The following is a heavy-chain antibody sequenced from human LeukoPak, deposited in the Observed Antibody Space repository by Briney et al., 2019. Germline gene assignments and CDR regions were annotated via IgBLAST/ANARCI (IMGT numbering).Heavy chain of an antibody. J-gene: IGHJ4*02. CDR3: ARDQTFQGSPWFGESGCEY. CDR2: ISYDGSNK. Sequence: PGRSLRLSCAASEFTFSSYGMHWVRQAPGKGLEWVAVISYDGSNKYYADSVKGRFTISRDNSKNTLYLQMNSLRAEDTAVYYCARDQTFQGSPWFGESGCEYWGQGTLVTVSS. V-gene: IGHV3-30*03. D-gene: IGHD3-10*01. CDR1: EFTFSSYG.